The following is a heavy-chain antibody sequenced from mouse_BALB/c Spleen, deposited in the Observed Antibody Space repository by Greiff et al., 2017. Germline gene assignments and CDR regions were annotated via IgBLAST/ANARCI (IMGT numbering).Heavy chain of an antibody. CDR3: ARGARDYAMDY. J-gene: IGHJ4*01. V-gene: IGHV5-17*02. CDR1: GFTFSSFG. CDR2: ISSGSSTI. Sequence: EVMLVESGGGLVQPGGSRKLSCAASGFTFSSFGMHWVRQAPEKGLEWVAYISSGSSTIYYADTVKGRFTISRDNPKNTLFLQMTSLRSEDTAMYYCARGARDYAMDYWGQGTSVTVSS.